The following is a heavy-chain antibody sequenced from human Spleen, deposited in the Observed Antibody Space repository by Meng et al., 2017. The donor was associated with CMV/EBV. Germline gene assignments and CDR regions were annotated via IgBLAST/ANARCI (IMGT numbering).Heavy chain of an antibody. CDR1: GYTFTNYD. D-gene: IGHD3-3*02. J-gene: IGHJ5*02. CDR3: ARTGILMQFDP. CDR2: MNPSTGAT. V-gene: IGHV1-8*01. Sequence: ASVKVSCKASGYTFTNYDFNWVRQATGQGLEWMGWMNPSTGATGYAQKFQGRVAMTGDTSISTAYMELSSLRSEDTAVYYCARTGILMQFDPWGQGTLVTVSS.